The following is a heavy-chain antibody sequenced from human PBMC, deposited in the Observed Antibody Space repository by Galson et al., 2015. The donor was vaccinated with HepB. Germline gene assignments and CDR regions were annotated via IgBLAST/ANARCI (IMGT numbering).Heavy chain of an antibody. Sequence: SLRLSCAASGFIFSNYAMHWVRQAPGKGLEYVSGISSNGGHTYYADSVKGSFTISRDNSKNTLYLQVSNLRTEDTAVYYCVKVRPPNDILTACFDYWGQGILITVSS. CDR3: VKVRPPNDILTACFDY. CDR1: GFIFSNYA. V-gene: IGHV3-64D*06. CDR2: ISSNGGHT. J-gene: IGHJ4*02. D-gene: IGHD3-9*01.